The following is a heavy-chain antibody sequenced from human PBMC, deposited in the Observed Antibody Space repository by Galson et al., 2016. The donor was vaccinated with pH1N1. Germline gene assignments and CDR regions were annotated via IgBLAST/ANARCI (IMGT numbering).Heavy chain of an antibody. V-gene: IGHV3-30*02. CDR3: AKDVSGELIPSRIDL. CDR1: GFTFRRYG. D-gene: IGHD3-10*02. Sequence: SLRLSCAVSGFTFRRYGLHWVRQAPGMGLEWLTFIRHDGSAKFYADSVKGRFSISRDNSKNVLYMEMNSLGPEDTAVYYCAKDVSGELIPSRIDLWGQGTLVTVSS. J-gene: IGHJ5*02. CDR2: IRHDGSAK.